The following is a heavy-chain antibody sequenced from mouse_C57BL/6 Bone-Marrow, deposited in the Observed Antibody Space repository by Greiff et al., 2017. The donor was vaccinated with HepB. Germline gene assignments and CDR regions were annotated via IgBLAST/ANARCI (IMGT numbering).Heavy chain of an antibody. CDR3: AREDWDYAMDY. Sequence: QVQLKQPGAELVKPGASVKLSCKASGYTFTSYWMHWVKQRPGQGLEWIGMIHPNSGSTNYNEKFKSKATLPVDKSSSTAYMQLSSLTSEDSAVYYCAREDWDYAMDYWGQGTSVTVSS. D-gene: IGHD4-1*01. V-gene: IGHV1-64*01. CDR1: GYTFTSYW. J-gene: IGHJ4*01. CDR2: IHPNSGST.